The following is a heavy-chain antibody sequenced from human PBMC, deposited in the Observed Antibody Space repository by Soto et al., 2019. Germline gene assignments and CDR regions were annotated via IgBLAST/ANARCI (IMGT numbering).Heavy chain of an antibody. D-gene: IGHD3-22*01. CDR2: IVPIFTTP. J-gene: IGHJ4*02. CDR3: AREGFSSSYLAY. Sequence: QVQLVQSGAEVKKPGSSVKVSCRASGGTFGSYSITWVRQAPGQGLDWMGRIVPIFTTPKYAQRFQGRVTITADDSTNTVYMELIGLTSEDMAMYYCAREGFSSSYLAYWGPGTLVTVSS. CDR1: GGTFGSYS. V-gene: IGHV1-69*01.